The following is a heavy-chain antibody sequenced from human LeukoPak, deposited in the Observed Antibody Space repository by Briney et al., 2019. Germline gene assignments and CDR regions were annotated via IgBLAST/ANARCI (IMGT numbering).Heavy chain of an antibody. J-gene: IGHJ6*02. Sequence: ASVKVSCKASGGTFSSYAISWVRQAPGQGLEWMGRIIPILGIANYAQKFQGRVTITADKSTSTAYMELSSLRSEDTAVYYCARWGGITGTHGQDYYYYYGMDVWGQGTTVTVSS. CDR1: GGTFSSYA. CDR3: ARWGGITGTHGQDYYYYYGMDV. CDR2: IIPILGIA. D-gene: IGHD1-20*01. V-gene: IGHV1-69*04.